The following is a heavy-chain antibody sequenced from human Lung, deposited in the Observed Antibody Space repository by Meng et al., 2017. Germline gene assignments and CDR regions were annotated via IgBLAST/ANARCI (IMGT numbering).Heavy chain of an antibody. V-gene: IGHV4-34*01. Sequence: QVQLQHWGVGLLEPSETLSLTCVVSGGSFSDYYWSWIRQPPGKGLEWIGEINHSGSTNYNPSLESRATISVDTSQNNLSLKLSSVTAADSAVYYCARGPTTMAHDFDYWGQGTLVTVSS. J-gene: IGHJ4*02. CDR3: ARGPTTMAHDFDY. CDR2: INHSGST. CDR1: GGSFSDYY. D-gene: IGHD4-11*01.